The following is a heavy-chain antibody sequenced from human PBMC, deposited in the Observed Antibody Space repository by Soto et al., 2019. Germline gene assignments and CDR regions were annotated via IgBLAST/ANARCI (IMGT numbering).Heavy chain of an antibody. CDR3: ARYFPVAYGMDV. J-gene: IGHJ6*02. CDR2: IIPFVART. CDR1: GGTFNTYT. V-gene: IGHV1-69*02. D-gene: IGHD3-9*01. Sequence: ASVKVSCEASGGTFNTYTLIWVRQAPGQGLEWMGRIIPFVARTNSAQKFQDRVTMTTDTSTSTAYMELSSLRSEDTAVYFCARYFPVAYGMDVWGQGTTVTVSS.